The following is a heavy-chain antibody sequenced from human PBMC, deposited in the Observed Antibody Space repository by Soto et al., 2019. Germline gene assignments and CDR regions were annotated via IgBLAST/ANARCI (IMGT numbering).Heavy chain of an antibody. CDR1: GFTFSSYS. J-gene: IGHJ5*02. Sequence: PGGSLRLSCAPSGFTFSSYSMNWVRQAPGKGLEWVSYISSSSSTIYYADSVKGRFTISRDNAKNSLYLQMNSLRAEDTAVYYCARHPERIAEIGWFDPWGQGTLVT. CDR2: ISSSSSTI. CDR3: ARHPERIAEIGWFDP. V-gene: IGHV3-48*01. D-gene: IGHD6-13*01.